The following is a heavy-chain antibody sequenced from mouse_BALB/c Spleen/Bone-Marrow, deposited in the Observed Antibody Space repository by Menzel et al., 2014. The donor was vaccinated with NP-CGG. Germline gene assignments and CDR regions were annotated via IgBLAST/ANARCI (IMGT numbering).Heavy chain of an antibody. J-gene: IGHJ1*01. D-gene: IGHD1-3*01. Sequence: EVQLQQSGAKLVKPGASVKLSCSASGFNIKDTYMHWVKPRPEQGLEWIGRIDPANGNTKYDPKFQDKATITADTSSNTVDLQLSSLTFEDTAVYYCARQEFAIYWYFDVWGAGTTVTVSS. CDR2: IDPANGNT. CDR1: GFNIKDTY. V-gene: IGHV14-3*02. CDR3: ARQEFAIYWYFDV.